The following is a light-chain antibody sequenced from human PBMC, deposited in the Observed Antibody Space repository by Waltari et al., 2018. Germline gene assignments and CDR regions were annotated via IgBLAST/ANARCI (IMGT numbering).Light chain of an antibody. V-gene: IGLV1-47*02. Sequence: QSVLTQLPSASGTPGQRVTISCSGSSSNIGSNSLYCNHRLPGVAPKLLIYSDNERPSGLPDRFSRSNVGRSACQHISGRLSEDEADYYCASWDDSLSGLNLVFGEGTKVNVL. CDR1: SSNIGSNS. CDR3: ASWDDSLSGLNLV. CDR2: SDN. J-gene: IGLJ3*02.